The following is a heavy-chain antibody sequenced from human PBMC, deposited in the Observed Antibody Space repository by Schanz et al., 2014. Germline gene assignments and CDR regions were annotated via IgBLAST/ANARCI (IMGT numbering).Heavy chain of an antibody. CDR1: GDSISFYY. D-gene: IGHD3-16*01. CDR2: TQTSGTA. V-gene: IGHV4-4*07. CDR3: AREWGSIDF. J-gene: IGHJ4*02. Sequence: QVQLQESGPGLVKPSETLSLSCTFSGDSISFYYWSWIRQPAGKGLEWIGRTQTSGTAPYNPSLGGRVTMSVDTSKNQFSLKSLSVTAADTAVYYCAREWGSIDFWGQGTLVTVSS.